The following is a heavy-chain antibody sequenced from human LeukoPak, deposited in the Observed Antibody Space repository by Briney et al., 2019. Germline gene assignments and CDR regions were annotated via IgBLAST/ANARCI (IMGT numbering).Heavy chain of an antibody. Sequence: SETLSLTCTVSGGSISTSIYYWGWLRPPPGKGLVWIGSIFYSGNTYYNLSLKSRVIIYVDTSKNQFSLKLSDVAAADTAVYYCARRDRYCSSTSCYGHRFDPWRRGTLVTVRS. CDR1: GGSISTSIYY. CDR2: IFYSGNT. CDR3: ARRDRYCSSTSCYGHRFDP. J-gene: IGHJ5*02. V-gene: IGHV4-39*01. D-gene: IGHD2-2*01.